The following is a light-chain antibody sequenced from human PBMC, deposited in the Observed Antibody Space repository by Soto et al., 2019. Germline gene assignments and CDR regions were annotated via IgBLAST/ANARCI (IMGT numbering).Light chain of an antibody. J-gene: IGKJ1*01. CDR2: DAS. Sequence: DIQMTQSPSTLSASVGDTVTITCRASQSIGSWLAWYQQRPGKAPILLIYDASNLQTGVPSRFSGGRSGTEFTLTISGLQPDDFATYYCQQYNSYWTFGPGTKADIK. CDR1: QSIGSW. V-gene: IGKV1-5*01. CDR3: QQYNSYWT.